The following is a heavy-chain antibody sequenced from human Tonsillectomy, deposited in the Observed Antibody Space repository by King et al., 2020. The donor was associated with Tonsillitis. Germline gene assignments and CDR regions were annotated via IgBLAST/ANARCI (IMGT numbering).Heavy chain of an antibody. V-gene: IGHV3-30*02. D-gene: IGHD6-13*01. CDR2: IHYDGSNK. J-gene: IGHJ4*02. Sequence: VQLVESGGGVVQSGGSLRLSCAASGFTFSSYGMHGVRQAPGKGLEWVAFIHYDGSNKYYADSVKGRFTISRDNSKNTLYLQMSSLRGEDTALYYCAKDRAAGIFDYWGQGTLVTVSS. CDR3: AKDRAAGIFDY. CDR1: GFTFSSYG.